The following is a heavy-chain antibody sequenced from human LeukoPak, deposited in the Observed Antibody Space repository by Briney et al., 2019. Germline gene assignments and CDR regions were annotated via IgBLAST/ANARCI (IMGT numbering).Heavy chain of an antibody. Sequence: SETLSLTCAVYGGSFSGYYWSWIRQPPGKGLEWIGEINHSGSTNYNPSLKSRVTISVDTSKNQFSLKLSSVTAADTAVYYCARDLSRIHLWSNPYFDYWGQGTLVTVSS. CDR3: ARDLSRIHLWSNPYFDY. D-gene: IGHD5-18*01. CDR1: GGSFSGYY. V-gene: IGHV4-34*01. J-gene: IGHJ4*02. CDR2: INHSGST.